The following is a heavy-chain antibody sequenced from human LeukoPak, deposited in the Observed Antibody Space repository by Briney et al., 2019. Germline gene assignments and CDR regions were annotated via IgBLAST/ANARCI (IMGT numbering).Heavy chain of an antibody. Sequence: GGSLRLSCAASGFTFSSYSMNWVRQAPGKGLEWVAFIRYDGSNKYYADSVKGRFTISRDNSKNTLYLQMNSLRAEDTAVYYCAKDQFLMVRGVITRPFDYWGQGTLVTVSS. V-gene: IGHV3-30*02. CDR3: AKDQFLMVRGVITRPFDY. CDR2: IRYDGSNK. D-gene: IGHD3-10*01. J-gene: IGHJ4*02. CDR1: GFTFSSYS.